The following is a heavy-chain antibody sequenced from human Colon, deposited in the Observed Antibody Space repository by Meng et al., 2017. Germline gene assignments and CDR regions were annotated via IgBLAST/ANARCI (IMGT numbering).Heavy chain of an antibody. CDR1: GFTVSSNY. D-gene: IGHD3-22*01. Sequence: GGSLRLSCAASGFTVSSNYMSWVRQAPGKGPEWVSVIYSGGSTYYADSVKGRFTISRDNSKNTLYLQMNSLRAEDTAVYYCARDRINDYYDSSGYSRTPRGAFDIWGQGTMVTVSS. CDR3: ARDRINDYYDSSGYSRTPRGAFDI. V-gene: IGHV3-53*01. J-gene: IGHJ3*02. CDR2: IYSGGST.